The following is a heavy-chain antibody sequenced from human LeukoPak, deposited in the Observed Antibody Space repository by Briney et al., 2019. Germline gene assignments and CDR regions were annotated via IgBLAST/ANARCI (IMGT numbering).Heavy chain of an antibody. CDR1: GFTFSSYG. D-gene: IGHD2-2*01. V-gene: IGHV3-30*02. CDR3: AKGILGYCSSTSCYGARGGDY. Sequence: PGGSVRLSCAASGFTFSSYGMHWVRQAPGKGLEWVAFIRYDGSNKYYADSVKGRFTISSDNSKNTLYLQMNSLRAEDTAVYYCAKGILGYCSSTSCYGARGGDYWGQGTLVTVSS. CDR2: IRYDGSNK. J-gene: IGHJ4*02.